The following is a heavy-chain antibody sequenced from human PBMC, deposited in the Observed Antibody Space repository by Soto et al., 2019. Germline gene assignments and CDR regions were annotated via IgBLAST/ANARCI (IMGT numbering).Heavy chain of an antibody. V-gene: IGHV4-34*01. Sequence: SETLSLTCAVYGGSFSGYYWSWIRQPPGKGLEWIGEINHSGSTNYNPSLKSRVNISADTSNKQFSLKLSSATAADTAVYYCAREPITMVRGVTRRYYFDYWGQGTLVTVSS. CDR2: INHSGST. CDR3: AREPITMVRGVTRRYYFDY. CDR1: GGSFSGYY. D-gene: IGHD3-10*01. J-gene: IGHJ4*02.